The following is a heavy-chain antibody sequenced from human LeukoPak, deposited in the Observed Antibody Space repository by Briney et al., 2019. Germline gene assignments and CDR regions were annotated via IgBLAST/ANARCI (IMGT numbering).Heavy chain of an antibody. CDR3: ARIGYCSSTTCEPTHFDY. D-gene: IGHD2-2*01. V-gene: IGHV4-39*07. CDR1: GGSISSSSYY. J-gene: IGHJ4*02. CDR2: IYYSGST. Sequence: SETLSLTCTVSGGSISSSSYYWGWIRQPPGKGLEWIGSIYYSGSTYYNPSLKSRVTISVETSKDQFSLKLSSVTAADTAVYYCARIGYCSSTTCEPTHFDYWGQGTLVTVSS.